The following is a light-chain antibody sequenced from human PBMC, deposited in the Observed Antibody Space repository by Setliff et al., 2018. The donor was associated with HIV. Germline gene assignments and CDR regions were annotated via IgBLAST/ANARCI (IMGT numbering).Light chain of an antibody. J-gene: IGLJ1*01. CDR1: SSNIGSNT. CDR2: RNN. CDR3: ATWGDSLNGIDG. Sequence: QSVLTQPPSASGTPGQRVTISCSGSSSNIGSNTVNWYQHLTGTAPKLLIYRNNQRPSGVPDRFSGSKSGTSVSLAISGLHSENGADYYCATWGDSLNGIDGFGTWTKVTVL. V-gene: IGLV1-44*01.